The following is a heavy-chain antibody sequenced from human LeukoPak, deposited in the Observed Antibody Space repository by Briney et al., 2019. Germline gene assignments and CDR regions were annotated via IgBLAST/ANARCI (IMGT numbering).Heavy chain of an antibody. CDR1: GGSISSYY. CDR2: IYYSGST. V-gene: IGHV4-59*01. D-gene: IGHD4-17*01. CDR3: ARDYGDFYGMDV. J-gene: IGHJ6*02. Sequence: PSETLFLTCTVSGGSISSYYWSWIRQPPGKGLEWIGYIYYSGSTNYNPSLKSRVTISVDTSKNQFSLKLSSVTAADTAVYYCARDYGDFYGMDVWGQGTTVTVSS.